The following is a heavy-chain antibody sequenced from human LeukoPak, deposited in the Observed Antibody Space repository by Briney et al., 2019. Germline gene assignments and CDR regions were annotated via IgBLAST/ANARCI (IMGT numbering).Heavy chain of an antibody. CDR1: GYTFTSYG. J-gene: IGHJ3*02. V-gene: IGHV1-18*01. Sequence: ASVKVSCKASGYTFTSYGISWVRQAPGQGLEWMGWISAYNGNTNYAQKLQGRVAMTTDTSTSTAYMELRSLRSDDTAVYYCARDHIAVAGNAAFDIWGQGTMVTVSS. CDR3: ARDHIAVAGNAAFDI. D-gene: IGHD6-19*01. CDR2: ISAYNGNT.